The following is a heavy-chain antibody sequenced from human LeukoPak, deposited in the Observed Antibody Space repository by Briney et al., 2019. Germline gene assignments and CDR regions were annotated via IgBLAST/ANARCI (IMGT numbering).Heavy chain of an antibody. CDR1: GFAVNTYD. Sequence: GGSLRLSCAASGFAVNTYDMHWVRQAPGEGPEWIAYFGISGTIYYADSVRGRFTISRDSAKNSLYLQMNGLRVDDTAIYYCAGYGVYPYWGQGTPVTVSS. CDR3: AGYGVYPY. CDR2: FGISGTI. V-gene: IGHV3-48*01. D-gene: IGHD5/OR15-5a*01. J-gene: IGHJ4*02.